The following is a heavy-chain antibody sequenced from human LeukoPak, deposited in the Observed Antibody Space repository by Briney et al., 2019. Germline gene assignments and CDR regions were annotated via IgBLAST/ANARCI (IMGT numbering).Heavy chain of an antibody. CDR2: IYYSGST. Sequence: SETLSLTCTVSGGSISSYYWSWIRQPPGKGLEWIGYIYYSGSTNYNPSLKSRVTISVDTSKNQFSLKLSFVTAADTAVYYCAREVPGDGYYFDYWGQGTLVTVSS. D-gene: IGHD1-1*01. J-gene: IGHJ4*02. V-gene: IGHV4-59*01. CDR3: AREVPGDGYYFDY. CDR1: GGSISSYY.